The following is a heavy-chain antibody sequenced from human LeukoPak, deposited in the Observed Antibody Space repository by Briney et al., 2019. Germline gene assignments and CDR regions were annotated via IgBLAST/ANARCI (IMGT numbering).Heavy chain of an antibody. J-gene: IGHJ4*02. CDR1: GFTFSSYG. V-gene: IGHV3-30*18. D-gene: IGHD2-2*01. Sequence: GRSLRLSCAASGFTFSSYGMHWVRQAPGKGLEWVAVISYDGSNKYYADSVKGRFTISRDNSKNTLYLQMNSLRAEDTAVYYCAKEGIVVVPAAPYFDYWGQGTLVTVSS. CDR3: AKEGIVVVPAAPYFDY. CDR2: ISYDGSNK.